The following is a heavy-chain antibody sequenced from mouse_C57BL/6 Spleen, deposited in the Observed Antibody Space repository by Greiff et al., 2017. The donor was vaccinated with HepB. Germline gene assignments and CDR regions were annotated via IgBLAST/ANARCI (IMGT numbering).Heavy chain of an antibody. V-gene: IGHV7-3*01. CDR1: GFTFTDYY. J-gene: IGHJ2*01. D-gene: IGHD2-1*01. CDR3: ARYKSLYGKEAYVDY. CDR2: IRNKANGYTT. Sequence: EVMLVESGGGLVQPGGSLSLSCAASGFTFTDYYMSWVRQPPGKALEWLGFIRNKANGYTTEYSASVKGRFTISRDNSQSILYLQMNALRAEDSATYYGARYKSLYGKEAYVDYWGQGTTLTVSS.